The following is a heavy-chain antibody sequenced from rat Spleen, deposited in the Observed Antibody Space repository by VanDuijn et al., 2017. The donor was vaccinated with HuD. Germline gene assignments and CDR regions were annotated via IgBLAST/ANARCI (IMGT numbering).Heavy chain of an antibody. Sequence: EVQLVESGGGLVQPGRSLKLSCAASGFTFSNYDMAWVRQAPTQGLEWVASIRTSGGTTYYRDSVKGRFTVSRDNAKSTLYLQMDSLRSEDTATYYCARQGTRWYYFDHWGQGVMVTVSS. CDR1: GFTFSNYD. V-gene: IGHV5-25*01. CDR3: ARQGTRWYYFDH. J-gene: IGHJ2*01. D-gene: IGHD1-1*01. CDR2: IRTSGGTT.